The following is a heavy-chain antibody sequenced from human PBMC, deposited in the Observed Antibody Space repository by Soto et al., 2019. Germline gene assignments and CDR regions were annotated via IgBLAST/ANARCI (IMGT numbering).Heavy chain of an antibody. Sequence: PGGSLRLSCVASGFIFSGHYMSWIRHSPATGLEWLSYISGSGRFINYADSVKGRFTISRDNAKNSLYLQMNSLRAEDTAMYYCASGYYDRIGFYFDSWGQGTLVTVSS. V-gene: IGHV3-11*06. D-gene: IGHD3-22*01. CDR2: ISGSGRFI. CDR1: GFIFSGHY. CDR3: ASGYYDRIGFYFDS. J-gene: IGHJ4*02.